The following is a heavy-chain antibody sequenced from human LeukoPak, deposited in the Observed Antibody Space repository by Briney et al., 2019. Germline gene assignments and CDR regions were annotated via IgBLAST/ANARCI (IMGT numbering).Heavy chain of an antibody. D-gene: IGHD3-10*01. CDR1: GFTFSSYA. Sequence: GRSLSLSCAASGFTFSSYAMHWVGQAPGKGLEWVAVISYDGSNKYYADSVKGRFTISRDNSKNTLYLQMNSLRAEDTAVYYCATSFGATRGYWGQGTLVTVSS. J-gene: IGHJ4*02. CDR2: ISYDGSNK. CDR3: ATSFGATRGY. V-gene: IGHV3-30-3*01.